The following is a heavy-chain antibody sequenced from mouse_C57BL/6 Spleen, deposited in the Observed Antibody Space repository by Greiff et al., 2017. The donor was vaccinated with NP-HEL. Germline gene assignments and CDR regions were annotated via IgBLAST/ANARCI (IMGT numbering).Heavy chain of an antibody. Sequence: QVQLQQPGAELVKPGASVKLSCKASGYTFTSYWMHWVKQRPGQGLEWIGMIHPNSGSTNYNEKFKSKATLTVDKSSSTAYMQLSSLTSEDSAVYYCARSDGSYFFAYWGQGTLVTVSA. D-gene: IGHD1-1*01. CDR1: GYTFTSYW. J-gene: IGHJ3*01. CDR3: ARSDGSYFFAY. CDR2: IHPNSGST. V-gene: IGHV1-64*01.